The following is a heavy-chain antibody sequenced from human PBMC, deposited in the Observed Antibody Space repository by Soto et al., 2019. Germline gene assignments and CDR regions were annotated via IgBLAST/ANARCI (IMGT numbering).Heavy chain of an antibody. CDR2: IYYSGST. V-gene: IGHV4-30-4*01. J-gene: IGHJ4*02. CDR1: GGSISSGDYY. D-gene: IGHD2-15*01. CDR3: ARVADCSGGRCYFSVDY. Sequence: SETLSLTCTVSGGSISSGDYYRSWIRQPPGKGLEWIGYIYYSGSTYYNPSLKSRVTISVDTSKNQFSLKLSSVTAADTAVYYCARVADCSGGRCYFSVDYWGQGTLVTVSS.